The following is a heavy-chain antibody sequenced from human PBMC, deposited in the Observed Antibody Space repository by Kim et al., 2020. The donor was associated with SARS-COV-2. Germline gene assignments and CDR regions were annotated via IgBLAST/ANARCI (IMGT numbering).Heavy chain of an antibody. CDR3: ARDYSSGWYLLLDY. CDR2: INPNSGDT. Sequence: ASVKVSCKASGYTFTGYYMHWVRQAPGQGLEWMGRINPNSGDTNYAQKFQGRVTMTRDTSISTAYMELSRLRSDDTAMYYCARDYSSGWYLLLDYWGQGTLVTVSS. CDR1: GYTFTGYY. D-gene: IGHD6-19*01. J-gene: IGHJ4*02. V-gene: IGHV1-2*06.